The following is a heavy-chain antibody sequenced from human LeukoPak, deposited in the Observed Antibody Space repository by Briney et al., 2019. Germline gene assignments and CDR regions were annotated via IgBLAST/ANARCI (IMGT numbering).Heavy chain of an antibody. D-gene: IGHD2/OR15-2a*01. CDR3: ATFSRVQFDAFDI. CDR2: INHIGST. J-gene: IGHJ3*02. V-gene: IGHV4-34*01. Sequence: SETLSLTCAVYGGSFSYYYWSWIRQPPGKGLEWIGEINHIGSTNYSPSLKSRVSISVDTSKNEFSLRLSSVIAADTALYYCATFSRVQFDAFDIWGQGTMVTVSS. CDR1: GGSFSYYY.